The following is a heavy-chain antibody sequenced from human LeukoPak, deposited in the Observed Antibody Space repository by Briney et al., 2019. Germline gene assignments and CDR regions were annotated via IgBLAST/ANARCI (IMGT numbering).Heavy chain of an antibody. CDR2: ISYDGSNK. D-gene: IGHD6-19*01. Sequence: GGSLRLSCAASGFTFSSYGMHWVRQAPGKGLEWVAVISYDGSNKYYADSVKGRFTISRDNSKNTLYLQMNSLRAEDTAVYYCAKDGGIAVAGRLYYFDYWGQGALVTVSS. V-gene: IGHV3-30*18. CDR1: GFTFSSYG. J-gene: IGHJ4*02. CDR3: AKDGGIAVAGRLYYFDY.